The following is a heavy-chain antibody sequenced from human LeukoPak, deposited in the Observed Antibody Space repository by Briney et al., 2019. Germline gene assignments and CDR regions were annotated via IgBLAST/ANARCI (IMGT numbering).Heavy chain of an antibody. Sequence: SETLSLSCTVSGASISSYYWSWIRQPPGKGLEWIGYMYYSGSTNYNPSLKSRVTISVDTSKNQFSLKLSSVTAADTAVYYCARGGSIVGATPHDTFDIWGQGTMVTVSS. CDR1: GASISSYY. D-gene: IGHD1-26*01. V-gene: IGHV4-59*01. J-gene: IGHJ3*02. CDR2: MYYSGST. CDR3: ARGGSIVGATPHDTFDI.